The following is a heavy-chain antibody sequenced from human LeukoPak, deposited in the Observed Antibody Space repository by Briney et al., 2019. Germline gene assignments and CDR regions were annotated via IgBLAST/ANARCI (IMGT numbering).Heavy chain of an antibody. J-gene: IGHJ4*02. D-gene: IGHD2-21*01. V-gene: IGHV1-18*01. CDR2: ISGYGST. CDR1: GYTFTTYG. CDR3: ARGVYSNDY. Sequence: ASVKVSCKASGYTFTTYGISWVRQAPGQGLEWMGWISGYGSTNYAQNLQGGVTMTTDTSTSTAYMELRSLRSDDTAVYYCARGVYSNDYWGQGTLVTVSS.